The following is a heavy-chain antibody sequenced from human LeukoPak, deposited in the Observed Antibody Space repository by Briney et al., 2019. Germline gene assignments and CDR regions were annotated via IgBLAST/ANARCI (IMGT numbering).Heavy chain of an antibody. V-gene: IGHV3-30*03. J-gene: IGHJ6*02. CDR2: ISYDESDK. Sequence: AGGSLRLSCAASGFTFSNYGMHWVRQAPGKGLEWVAVISYDESDKYYADSVKGRFAISRDNSKNTLYLQMNSLRPEDTAVYYCAREMRWPLQPADGLLWFGEWDYGMDVWGQGTTVTVSS. CDR3: AREMRWPLQPADGLLWFGEWDYGMDV. CDR1: GFTFSNYG. D-gene: IGHD3-10*01.